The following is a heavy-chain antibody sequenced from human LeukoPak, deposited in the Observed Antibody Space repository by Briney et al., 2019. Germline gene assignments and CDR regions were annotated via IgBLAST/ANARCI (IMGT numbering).Heavy chain of an antibody. CDR2: ISYDGSNK. CDR3: ARARSFGEAFDY. J-gene: IGHJ4*02. D-gene: IGHD3-10*01. Sequence: RPGRSLRLSCAASGFTFSSYAMHWVRQAPSKGLEWVAVISYDGSNKYYADSVKGRFTISRDNSKNTLYLQMNSLRAEDTAVYYCARARSFGEAFDYWGQGTLVTVSS. V-gene: IGHV3-30-3*01. CDR1: GFTFSSYA.